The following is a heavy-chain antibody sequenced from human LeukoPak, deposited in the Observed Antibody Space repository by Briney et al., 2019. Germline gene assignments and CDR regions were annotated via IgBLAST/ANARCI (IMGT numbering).Heavy chain of an antibody. CDR1: GFPFSTYV. V-gene: IGHV3-23*01. CDR2: ISGSGDST. CDR3: AKDGDSNYDLYYYYYYMDV. D-gene: IGHD4-11*01. Sequence: GGSLRLSCAASGFPFSTYVMSWVRQAPGKGLEWVSAISGSGDSTYYTESVKGRFTISRDNSKNTLYLQMNSLRAEDTAVYYCAKDGDSNYDLYYYYYYMDVWGKGTTVTVSS. J-gene: IGHJ6*03.